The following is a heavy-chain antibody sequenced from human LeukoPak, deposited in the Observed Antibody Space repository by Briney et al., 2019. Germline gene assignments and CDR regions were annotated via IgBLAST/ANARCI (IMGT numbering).Heavy chain of an antibody. D-gene: IGHD3-16*01. CDR3: ARRPEFGVLYYMDV. Sequence: GGSLRLSCAASGFTFSTYSMNWARQAPGKGLEWVSYISSSSGTIYYADSVKGRFTISRDNAKNSLYLQMNSLRAEDTAVYYCARRPEFGVLYYMDVWGKGTTVTVSS. CDR1: GFTFSTYS. J-gene: IGHJ6*03. V-gene: IGHV3-48*01. CDR2: ISSSSGTI.